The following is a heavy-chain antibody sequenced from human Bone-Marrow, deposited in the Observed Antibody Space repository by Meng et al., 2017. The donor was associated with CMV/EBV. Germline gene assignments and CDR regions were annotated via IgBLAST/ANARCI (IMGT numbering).Heavy chain of an antibody. V-gene: IGHV4-30-4*08. D-gene: IGHD2-2*01. CDR2: IYYSGST. CDR3: AREVRYCSSTSCLDAFDI. J-gene: IGHJ3*02. Sequence: SETLSLTCTVSGGSISSGDYYWSWIRQPPGKGLEWIGYIYYSGSTYYNPSLKSRVTISVDTSKNQFSLKLSSVTAADMAVYYCAREVRYCSSTSCLDAFDIWGQGTMVTVSS. CDR1: GGSISSGDYY.